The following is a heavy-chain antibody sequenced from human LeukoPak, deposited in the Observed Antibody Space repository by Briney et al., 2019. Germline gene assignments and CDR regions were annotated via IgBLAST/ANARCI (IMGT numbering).Heavy chain of an antibody. CDR2: IIYNGRT. CDR3: AKWGYYYDSSAYVAPTDDS. J-gene: IGHJ4*02. Sequence: SETLSLTRTVSGGSISTYYWTWIRQPPGKGLEWIGYIIYNGRTDYNPSLKSRVTISLDTSKNQFSLKLSSVTAADTAVYYCAKWGYYYDSSAYVAPTDDSWGQGTLVTVSS. CDR1: GGSISTYY. V-gene: IGHV4-59*01. D-gene: IGHD3-22*01.